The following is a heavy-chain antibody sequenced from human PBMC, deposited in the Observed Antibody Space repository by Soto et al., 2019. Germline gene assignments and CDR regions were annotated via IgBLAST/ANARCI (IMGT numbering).Heavy chain of an antibody. J-gene: IGHJ6*02. CDR3: AKGPGYSFGYSVYYYYYGMDV. V-gene: IGHV4-34*01. D-gene: IGHD5-18*01. Sequence: SQTPSITCVVYGGSLSGIYWTCVRQPPSKWLDSIGEVNHSGSTNYSPSLESRITISLDTSNNQFSLKLSSVTAADTAVYYCAKGPGYSFGYSVYYYYYGMDVWGQGSKVTVS. CDR2: VNHSGST. CDR1: GGSLSGIY.